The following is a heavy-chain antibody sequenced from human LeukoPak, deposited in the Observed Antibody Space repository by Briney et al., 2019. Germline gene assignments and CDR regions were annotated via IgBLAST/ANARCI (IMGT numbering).Heavy chain of an antibody. Sequence: SETLSLTCTASGGSISISSYYWGWIRQPPGKGLEWIGSIYYSGSTYYNPSLKSRVTISVDTSKNQFSLKLSSVTAADTAVYYCASSPRYSSSWYLDWGQGTLVTVSS. J-gene: IGHJ4*02. V-gene: IGHV4-39*01. CDR1: GGSISISSYY. D-gene: IGHD6-13*01. CDR3: ASSPRYSSSWYLD. CDR2: IYYSGST.